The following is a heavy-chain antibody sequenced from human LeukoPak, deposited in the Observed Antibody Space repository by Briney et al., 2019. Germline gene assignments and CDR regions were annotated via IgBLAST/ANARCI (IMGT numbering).Heavy chain of an antibody. Sequence: SETLSLTCAVSGYSISSGYFWGWIRQPPGKGLEWIGSIYHTGPTYYNPSLKSRVAISVDTSKKQFSLKLNSVTAADTAVYYFARPPVDGDYGAAFACWGEGTLVTVSS. D-gene: IGHD4-17*01. V-gene: IGHV4-38-2*01. CDR2: IYHTGPT. CDR3: ARPPVDGDYGAAFAC. J-gene: IGHJ4*02. CDR1: GYSISSGYF.